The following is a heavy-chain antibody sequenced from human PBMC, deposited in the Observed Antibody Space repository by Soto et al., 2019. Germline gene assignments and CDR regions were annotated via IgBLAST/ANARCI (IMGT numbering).Heavy chain of an antibody. V-gene: IGHV3-33*01. CDR2: VWYDGSNG. D-gene: IGHD6-6*01. CDR1: GFIFSSFG. CDR3: ARDPRTARASAMDV. Sequence: GGSLRLSCAASGFIFSSFGMQWVRQAPGKGLEWVAGVWYDGSNGVSADSVKGRFTISRDNSKNTLYLQMTSLRAEDTAVYYCARDPRTARASAMDVWGQGTTVTVSS. J-gene: IGHJ6*02.